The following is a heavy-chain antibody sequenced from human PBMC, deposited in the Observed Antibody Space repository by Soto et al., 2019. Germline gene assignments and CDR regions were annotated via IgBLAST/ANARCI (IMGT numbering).Heavy chain of an antibody. D-gene: IGHD2-21*02. J-gene: IGHJ6*02. CDR2: INHSGTT. CDR1: GGSFSGFY. CDR3: ERADRTLVTSYGLDV. Sequence: ETLSRTCSVSGGSFSGFYWTWIRQPPGEGLEWIGEINHSGTTNFNPSLRSRLTISLDSSKKHFSLKLTSMTAADAAVYYCERADRTLVTSYGLDVWGQGTKVTVYS. V-gene: IGHV4-34*01.